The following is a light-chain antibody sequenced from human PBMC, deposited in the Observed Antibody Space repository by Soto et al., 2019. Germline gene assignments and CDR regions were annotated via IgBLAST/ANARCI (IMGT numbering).Light chain of an antibody. CDR2: GAS. J-gene: IGKJ3*01. CDR1: QSVSSTY. Sequence: EIVLTQSPGTLSLSPGDRATLSCRASQSVSSTYLAWYQQKPGQAPRLLLYGASTRATGIPDSFSGTGSGTDFTLTISRLEPEDFAVYYCQQHGSSPPITFGPGTKVDIK. V-gene: IGKV3-20*01. CDR3: QQHGSSPPIT.